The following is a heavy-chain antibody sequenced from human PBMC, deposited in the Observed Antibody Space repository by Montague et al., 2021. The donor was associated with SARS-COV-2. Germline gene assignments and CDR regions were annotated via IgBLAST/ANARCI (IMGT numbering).Heavy chain of an antibody. V-gene: IGHV4-34*01. CDR1: GGSLSGYY. Sequence: SETLSLTCAVYGGSLSGYYWSWIRQPPGEGLEWIAEISHSGSTSYNPSLKSRVTISVDTSKNQFFLKLSSATAAETAVYYCVRVPYRLLFVPRYYGMDVWGQGTTVTVSS. CDR3: VRVPYRLLFVPRYYGMDV. J-gene: IGHJ6*02. CDR2: ISHSGST. D-gene: IGHD2-2*01.